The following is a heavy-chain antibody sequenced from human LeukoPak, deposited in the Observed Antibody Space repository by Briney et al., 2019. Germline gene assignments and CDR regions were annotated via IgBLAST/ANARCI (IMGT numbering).Heavy chain of an antibody. J-gene: IGHJ6*03. CDR2: INWNGGST. CDR1: GFTFDDYG. CDR3: ARGLREDYYYMDV. Sequence: GGSLRLSCAASGFTFDDYGMSWVRQAPGKGLEWVSGINWNGGSTGYADSVKGRFTISGDNAKNSLYLQMNSLRAEDTALYYCARGLREDYYYMDVWGKGTTVTVSS. V-gene: IGHV3-20*04.